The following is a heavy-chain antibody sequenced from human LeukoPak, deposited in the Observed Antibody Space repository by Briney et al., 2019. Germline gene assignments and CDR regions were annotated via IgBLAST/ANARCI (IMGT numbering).Heavy chain of an antibody. J-gene: IGHJ6*02. CDR2: ISSSSSYI. Sequence: GGSLRLSCAASGFTFSSYSMNWVRQAPGKGLEWVSSISSSSSYIYYADSVKGRSTISRDNAKNSLYLQMNSLRAEDTAVYYCARDGSFYYYGMDVWGQGTTVTVSS. CDR1: GFTFSSYS. V-gene: IGHV3-21*01. CDR3: ARDGSFYYYGMDV. D-gene: IGHD5-12*01.